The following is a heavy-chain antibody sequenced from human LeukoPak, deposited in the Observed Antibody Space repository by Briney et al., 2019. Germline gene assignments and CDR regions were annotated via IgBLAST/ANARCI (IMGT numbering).Heavy chain of an antibody. V-gene: IGHV4-59*01. CDR2: IYYSGST. CDR3: ARGYSGYVISFDY. D-gene: IGHD5-12*01. CDR1: GGSFSGYY. J-gene: IGHJ4*02. Sequence: SETLSLTCAVYGGSFSGYYWSWIRQPPVKALEWIGYIYYSGSTNYNPSLKSRVTISVDTSKNQFSLKLSSVTAADTAVYYCARGYSGYVISFDYWGQGTLVTVSS.